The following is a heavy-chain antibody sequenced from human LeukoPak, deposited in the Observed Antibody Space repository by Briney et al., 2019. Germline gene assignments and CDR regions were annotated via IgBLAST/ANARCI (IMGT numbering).Heavy chain of an antibody. J-gene: IGHJ4*02. D-gene: IGHD3-22*01. CDR1: GGSISSYY. CDR3: ARHLSTYYYDSSVHPFGY. Sequence: PSETLSLTCTVSGGSISSYYWSWIRQPPGKGLEWIGYIYYSGSTNYNPSLKSRVTISVDTSKDQFSLKLSSVTAADTAVYYCARHLSTYYYDSSVHPFGYWGQGTLVTVSS. CDR2: IYYSGST. V-gene: IGHV4-59*08.